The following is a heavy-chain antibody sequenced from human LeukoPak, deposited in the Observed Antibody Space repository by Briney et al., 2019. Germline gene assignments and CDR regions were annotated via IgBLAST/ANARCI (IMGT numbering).Heavy chain of an antibody. V-gene: IGHV3-23*01. CDR2: IRSSGGST. CDR1: GFTSSNHA. Sequence: GGSLRLSCAAPGFTSSNHAMSWVRQAPGKGLEWVSAIRSSGGSTDYADSVKGRVTISRDNSKNTLDLQMNSLRAEDTAVYYCAKMGGYSSTWYFDSWGQGALVTVSS. D-gene: IGHD6-13*01. J-gene: IGHJ4*02. CDR3: AKMGGYSSTWYFDS.